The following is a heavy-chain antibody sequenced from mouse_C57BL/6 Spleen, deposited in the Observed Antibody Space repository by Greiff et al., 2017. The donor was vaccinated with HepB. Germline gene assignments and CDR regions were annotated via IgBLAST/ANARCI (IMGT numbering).Heavy chain of an antibody. Sequence: DVKLVESVGGLVQPGGSMKLSCVASGFTFSNYWMNWVRQSPEKGLEWVAQIRLKSDNYATHYAESVKGRFTISRDDSKSSVYLQMNNLRAEDTGIYYCTGQSPPYYYGSSYGFAYWGQGTLVTVSA. CDR3: TGQSPPYYYGSSYGFAY. J-gene: IGHJ3*01. D-gene: IGHD1-1*01. CDR2: IRLKSDNYAT. V-gene: IGHV6-3*01. CDR1: GFTFSNYW.